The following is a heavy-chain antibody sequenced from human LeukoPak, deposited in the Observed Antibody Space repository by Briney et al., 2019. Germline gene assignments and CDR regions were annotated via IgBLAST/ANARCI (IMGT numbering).Heavy chain of an antibody. CDR3: AREWEVGATTTRFDP. J-gene: IGHJ5*02. V-gene: IGHV1-69*06. CDR1: GGTFSSYA. CDR2: IIPIFGTA. Sequence: SVKVSCKASGGTFSSYAISWVRQAPGQGLEWMGGIIPIFGTANYAQKFQGRVTITADKSTSTAYMELSSLRSEDTAVYYCAREWEVGATTTRFDPWGQGTLVTVSS. D-gene: IGHD1-26*01.